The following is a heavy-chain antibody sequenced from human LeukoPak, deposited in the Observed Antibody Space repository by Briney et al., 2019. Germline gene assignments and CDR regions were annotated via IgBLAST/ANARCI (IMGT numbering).Heavy chain of an antibody. CDR3: ARRAYSSGHDYMDV. CDR2: IYYSGST. D-gene: IGHD6-25*01. Sequence: ESSETLSLTCTVSGGSISSYYWSWIRQPPGKGLEWIGYIYYSGSTNYNPSLKSRVTISVDTSRYQFSLKLSSVTAADTALYYCARRAYSSGHDYMDVWGKGTTVTVSS. CDR1: GGSISSYY. V-gene: IGHV4-59*12. J-gene: IGHJ6*03.